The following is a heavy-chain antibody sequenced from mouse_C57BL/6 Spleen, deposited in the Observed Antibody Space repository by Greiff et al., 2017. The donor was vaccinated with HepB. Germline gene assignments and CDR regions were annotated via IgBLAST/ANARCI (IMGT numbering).Heavy chain of an antibody. CDR3: ARYYGNYFDY. Sequence: QVQLQQSGAELVRPGTSVKMSCKASGYTFTSYWMQWVKQRPGQGLEWIGEIDPSDSYTNYNQKFKGKATLTVDTSSSTAYMQLSSLTSEDSAVYYCARYYGNYFDYWGQGTTLTVSS. CDR2: IDPSDSYT. V-gene: IGHV1-50*01. CDR1: GYTFTSYW. J-gene: IGHJ2*01. D-gene: IGHD2-1*01.